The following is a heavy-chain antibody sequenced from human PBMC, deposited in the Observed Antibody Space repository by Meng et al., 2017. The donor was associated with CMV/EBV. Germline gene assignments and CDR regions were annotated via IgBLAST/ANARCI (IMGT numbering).Heavy chain of an antibody. CDR3: AKDYYYYAMDV. V-gene: IGHV3-30*02. Sequence: GESLKISCAASGFTFSSYEMNWVRQAPGKGLEWVSYIFFDGNKTYYADSVRGRFTILRDVSGTTLYLQMNSLRAEDAAVYYCAKDYYYYAMDVWGLGSTVTVSS. CDR2: IFFDGNKT. CDR1: GFTFSSYE. J-gene: IGHJ6*02.